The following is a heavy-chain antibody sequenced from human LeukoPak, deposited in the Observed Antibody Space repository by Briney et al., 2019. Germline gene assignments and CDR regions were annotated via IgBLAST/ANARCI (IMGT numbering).Heavy chain of an antibody. D-gene: IGHD4-17*01. Sequence: SETLSLTCAVYGGSFSGYYWSWIRQPPGKGLEWIGEINHSGSTNYNPSLESRVTISVDTSKNQFSLQLNSVTPEDTAVYYCASGGYGDSSLFDYWGQGTLVTVSS. CDR1: GGSFSGYY. CDR2: INHSGST. V-gene: IGHV4-34*01. J-gene: IGHJ4*02. CDR3: ASGGYGDSSLFDY.